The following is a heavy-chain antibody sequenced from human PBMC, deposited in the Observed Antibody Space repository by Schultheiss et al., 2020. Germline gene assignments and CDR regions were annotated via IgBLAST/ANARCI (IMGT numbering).Heavy chain of an antibody. J-gene: IGHJ6*02. CDR3: ARGRRYSSSWFVAYYYYGMDV. Sequence: SETLSLTCTVSGGSISSSSYYWGWIRQPPGKGLEWIGSIYYSGSTYYNPTLKSRVTISVDTSKNQFSLKLSSVTAADTAVYYCARGRRYSSSWFVAYYYYGMDVWGQGTTVTVSS. CDR1: GGSISSSSYY. CDR2: IYYSGST. D-gene: IGHD6-13*01. V-gene: IGHV4-39*01.